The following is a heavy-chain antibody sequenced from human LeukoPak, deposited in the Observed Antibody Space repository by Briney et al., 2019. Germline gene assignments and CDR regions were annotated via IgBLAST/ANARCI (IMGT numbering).Heavy chain of an antibody. V-gene: IGHV4-4*07. D-gene: IGHD6-19*01. Sequence: PSETLSLTCTVSGGSISSYYWSWIRQPAGEGLEWIGRIYTSGSTNYNPSLKSRVTMSVDTSKNQFSLKLSSVTAADTAVYYCARDIALAGEYYFDYWGQGTLVTVSS. J-gene: IGHJ4*02. CDR1: GGSISSYY. CDR3: ARDIALAGEYYFDY. CDR2: IYTSGST.